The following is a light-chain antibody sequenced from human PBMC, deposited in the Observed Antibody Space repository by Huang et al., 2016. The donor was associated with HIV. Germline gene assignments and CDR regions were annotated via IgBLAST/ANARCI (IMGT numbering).Light chain of an antibody. V-gene: IGKV3-11*01. J-gene: IGKJ4*01. CDR2: ASF. CDR1: QNINNY. Sequence: DIVLTQSPATLSLSPGQRATLSCRASQNINNYLVWYQQKPGQAPSLLIYASFNRATGIPAMVSGSGSGTDFTLTINTLEPEDFAVYYCQQRGAWPLTFGGGTKVEIK. CDR3: QQRGAWPLT.